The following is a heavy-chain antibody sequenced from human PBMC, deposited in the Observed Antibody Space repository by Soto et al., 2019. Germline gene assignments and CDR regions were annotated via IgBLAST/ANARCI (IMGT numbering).Heavy chain of an antibody. J-gene: IGHJ4*02. CDR2: IWYDGSNK. CDR1: GFTFSSYG. Sequence: QVQLVESGGGVVQPGRSLRLSCAASGFTFSSYGMHWVRQAPGKGLEWVAVIWYDGSNKYYADSVKGRFTISRDNSKNTLYLQIHSLRAEDTAVYYCARAIYDRMEYSSSYIDYWGQGTLVTVSS. CDR3: ARAIYDRMEYSSSYIDY. D-gene: IGHD6-6*01. V-gene: IGHV3-33*01.